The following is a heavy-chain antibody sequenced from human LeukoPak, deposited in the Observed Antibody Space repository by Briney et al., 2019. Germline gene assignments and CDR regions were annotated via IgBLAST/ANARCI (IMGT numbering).Heavy chain of an antibody. CDR3: ARGIAAAPRYYYYGMDV. J-gene: IGHJ6*02. Sequence: SQTLSLTCAVSGGSISIGGYSWSWIRQPPGKGLEWIGYIYHSGSTYYNPSLKSRVTISVDRSKNQFSLKLSSVTAADTAVYYCARGIAAAPRYYYYGMDVWGQGTTVTVSS. V-gene: IGHV4-30-2*01. D-gene: IGHD6-13*01. CDR2: IYHSGST. CDR1: GGSISIGGYS.